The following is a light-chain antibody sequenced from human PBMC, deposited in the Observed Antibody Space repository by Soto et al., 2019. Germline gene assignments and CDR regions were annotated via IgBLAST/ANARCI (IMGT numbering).Light chain of an antibody. CDR1: VSVRTD. CDR3: QQFHNWLPIT. Sequence: EIVMTQSPDTLSLSPGGRATLDCRASVSVRTDLAWYQQKPGHAPRLLMYGASNRATGVPARFSGSGSGSEFSLTINTLQSEDFAVYYCQQFHNWLPITFGPGTRLEIK. V-gene: IGKV3-15*01. J-gene: IGKJ5*01. CDR2: GAS.